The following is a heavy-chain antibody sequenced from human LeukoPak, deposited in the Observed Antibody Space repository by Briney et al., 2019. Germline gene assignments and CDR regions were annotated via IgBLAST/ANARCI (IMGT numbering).Heavy chain of an antibody. J-gene: IGHJ4*02. CDR2: TYYRSEWYK. Sequence: SQTLSLTCAISGDSVSSNRAAWNWIRQSPSRGLEWLGRTYYRSEWYKDYAVSVKSRITINANTSKNQFSLEMNSMTPEDTAVYYCARDIGSPSWYYFDYWGQGTLVTVSS. V-gene: IGHV6-1*01. D-gene: IGHD6-13*01. CDR1: GDSVSSNRAA. CDR3: ARDIGSPSWYYFDY.